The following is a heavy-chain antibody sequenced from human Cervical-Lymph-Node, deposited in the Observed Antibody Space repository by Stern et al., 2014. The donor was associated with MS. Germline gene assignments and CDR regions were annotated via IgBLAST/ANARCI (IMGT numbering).Heavy chain of an antibody. CDR1: GNTLTYLG. CDR3: ARGGWNYYFDY. J-gene: IGHJ4*02. Sequence: VQLVQSGAEVTKPGASVKVSCKVSGNTLTYLGVHWVRQAPGQGLEWMGWINPANGDTRHSQNFQGRVPFTSDTSATTGYMELNSLRSEDTAVYYCARGGWNYYFDYWGQGTLVTVSS. CDR2: INPANGDT. V-gene: IGHV1-3*01. D-gene: IGHD1-7*01.